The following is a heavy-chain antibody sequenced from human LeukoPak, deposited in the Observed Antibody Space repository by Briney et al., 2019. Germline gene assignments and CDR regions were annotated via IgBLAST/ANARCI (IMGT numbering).Heavy chain of an antibody. CDR3: ARDLGFEIDP. Sequence: SQTLSLTCTVSGGSISSGGYYWSWIRQHPGKGLEWIGYIYYSGSTSYNPSLKSRFTISVDTSKNQFSLKLSSVTAADTAVYYCARDLGFEIDPWGQGTLVTVSS. V-gene: IGHV4-31*03. CDR1: GGSISSGGYY. CDR2: IYYSGST. D-gene: IGHD3-16*01. J-gene: IGHJ5*02.